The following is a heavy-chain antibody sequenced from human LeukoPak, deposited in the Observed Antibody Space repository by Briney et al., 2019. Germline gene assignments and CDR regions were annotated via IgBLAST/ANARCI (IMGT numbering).Heavy chain of an antibody. V-gene: IGHV4-39*07. J-gene: IGHJ3*02. D-gene: IGHD3-22*01. Sequence: SETLSLTCTVSGGSISNSYYWAWIRQPPGKGLEWIGSIYYSGSTFYNPSLKSRVTISADTSKNQFSLKLSSVTAADTAVYYCARDVGSSGYNAFDIWGQGTVVTVSS. CDR2: IYYSGST. CDR3: ARDVGSSGYNAFDI. CDR1: GGSISNSYY.